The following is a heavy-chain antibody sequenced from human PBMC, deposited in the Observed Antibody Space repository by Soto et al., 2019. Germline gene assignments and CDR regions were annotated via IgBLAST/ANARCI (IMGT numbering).Heavy chain of an antibody. V-gene: IGHV3-23*01. J-gene: IGHJ4*02. CDR1: GFTFCSYA. CDR2: ISGSGGST. Sequence: GGSLRLSRATPGFTFCSYAMSRVPQAPGEGLEWVSAISGSGGSTYYADSVKGRFTISRDNSKNTLYLQMNSLRAEDTAVYYCAKDDQYYDILTGYYTAYYFDYWGQGTLVTVSS. D-gene: IGHD3-9*01. CDR3: AKDDQYYDILTGYYTAYYFDY.